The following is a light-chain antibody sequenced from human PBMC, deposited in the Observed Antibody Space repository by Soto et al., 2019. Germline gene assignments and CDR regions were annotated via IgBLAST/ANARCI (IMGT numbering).Light chain of an antibody. J-gene: IGKJ1*01. CDR1: HNVYIN. Sequence: IVLTQSPGSLLLSPGERATLSCRASHNVYINSLAWYQQKPGQTPRLLIYGASTRATGIPARFSGSGSGTEFTLTITSLQSEDFAVYYCQQYNNWPRTFGQGTKVDIK. CDR3: QQYNNWPRT. V-gene: IGKV3-15*01. CDR2: GAS.